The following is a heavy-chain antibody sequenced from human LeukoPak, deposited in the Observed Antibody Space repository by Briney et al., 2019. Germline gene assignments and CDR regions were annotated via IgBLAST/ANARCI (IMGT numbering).Heavy chain of an antibody. V-gene: IGHV1-18*01. CDR1: GYTFTSYG. CDR3: ASTHSVDSSGYYSDY. D-gene: IGHD3-22*01. CDR2: ISAYNGNT. J-gene: IGHJ4*02. Sequence: GASVKVSCKASGYTFTSYGISWVRQAPGQGLEWMGWISAYNGNTNYAQKLQGRVTMTTDTSTSTAYMELRSLRSDDTAVYYCASTHSVDSSGYYSDYWGQGTLVTVSS.